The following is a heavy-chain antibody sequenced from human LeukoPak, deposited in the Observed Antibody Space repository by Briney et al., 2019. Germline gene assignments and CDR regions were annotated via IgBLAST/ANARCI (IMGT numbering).Heavy chain of an antibody. D-gene: IGHD2-21*01. CDR3: ATHNLFRFEY. V-gene: IGHV3-7*01. J-gene: IGHJ4*02. CDR2: INEDGSAQ. Sequence: GGSLRLSCAASGFTFRTYWMTWVRQAPGKGRERVANINEDGSAQYYMDSVEGRFTISRDNAKNSLYLQVNTLRPEDTAVYYCATHNLFRFEYWGQGTLVTVRS. CDR1: GFTFRTYW.